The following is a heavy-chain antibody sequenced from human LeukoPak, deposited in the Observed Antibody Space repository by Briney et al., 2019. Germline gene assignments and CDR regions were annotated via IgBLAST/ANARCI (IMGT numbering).Heavy chain of an antibody. CDR3: ARMWYYGSGSYSALGY. CDR1: GLTFSSYG. V-gene: IGHV3-33*01. Sequence: GGSLRLSCAASGLTFSSYGMHWVRQAPGKGLEWVAVIWYDGSNKYYADSVKGRFTISRDNSKNTLYLQMNSLRAEDTAVYYCARMWYYGSGSYSALGYWGQGTLVTVSS. CDR2: IWYDGSNK. J-gene: IGHJ4*02. D-gene: IGHD3-10*01.